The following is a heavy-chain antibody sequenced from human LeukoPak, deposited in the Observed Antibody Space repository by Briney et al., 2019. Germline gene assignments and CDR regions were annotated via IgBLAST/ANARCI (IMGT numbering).Heavy chain of an antibody. V-gene: IGHV1-2*06. CDR1: GYTFTGYY. CDR3: ASLPLDIVVVPAAMEYYYYGMDV. CDR2: INSNSGGT. J-gene: IGHJ6*02. D-gene: IGHD2-2*03. Sequence: ASVKVSCKASGYTFTGYYMHWVRQAPGQGLEWMGRINSNSGGTNYAQKFQGRVTMTRDTSISTAYMELSSLRSEDTAVYYCASLPLDIVVVPAAMEYYYYGMDVWGQGTTVTVSS.